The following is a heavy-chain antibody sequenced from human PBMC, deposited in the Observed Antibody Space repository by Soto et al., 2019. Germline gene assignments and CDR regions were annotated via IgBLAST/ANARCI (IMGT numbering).Heavy chain of an antibody. V-gene: IGHV3-30*18. Sequence: GGSLILSCAASGFTFSSYGMHWVRQAPGKGLEWVAVISYDGSNKYYADSVKGRFTISRDNSKNTLYLQMNSLRAEDTAVYYCAKGPSGSYFTGFDYWGQGTLVTVSS. CDR3: AKGPSGSYFTGFDY. CDR1: GFTFSSYG. J-gene: IGHJ4*02. D-gene: IGHD1-26*01. CDR2: ISYDGSNK.